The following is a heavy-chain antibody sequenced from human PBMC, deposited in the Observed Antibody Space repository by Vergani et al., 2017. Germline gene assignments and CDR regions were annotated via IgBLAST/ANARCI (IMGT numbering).Heavy chain of an antibody. V-gene: IGHV4-59*08. CDR3: ARQGRYYYDSSGYYYYYYGMDV. D-gene: IGHD3-22*01. CDR1: GGSISSYY. J-gene: IGHJ6*02. CDR2: IYYSGST. Sequence: QVQLQESGPGLVKPSETLSLTCTVSGGSISSYYWSWIRQPPGKGLEWIGYIYYSGSTNYNPSLKSRVTISVDTSKNQFSLKLSSVTAADTDVYYCARQGRYYYDSSGYYYYYYGMDVWGQGTTVTVSS.